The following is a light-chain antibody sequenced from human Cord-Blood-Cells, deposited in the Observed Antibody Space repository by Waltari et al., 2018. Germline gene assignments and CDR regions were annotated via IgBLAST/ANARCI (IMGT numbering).Light chain of an antibody. CDR3: QTWGTGIGV. V-gene: IGLV4-69*01. CDR1: SGHSSHA. J-gene: IGLJ3*02. Sequence: QLVLTQSPSASASLGASVKLTCTLSSGHSSHATACPQQQPEKGPRYLMKLNSDGSHSKGDGIPDRFSGSSSGAERYLTISSLQSEDEADYYCQTWGTGIGVFGGGTKLTVL. CDR2: LNSDGSH.